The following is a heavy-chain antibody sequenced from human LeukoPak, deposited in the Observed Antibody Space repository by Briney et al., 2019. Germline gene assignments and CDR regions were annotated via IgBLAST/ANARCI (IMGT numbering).Heavy chain of an antibody. V-gene: IGHV4-39*07. J-gene: IGHJ4*02. CDR2: IYYSGST. D-gene: IGHD3-3*01. CDR1: GGSISSSSYY. CDR3: ARDLGDYWSSFRSYFFDY. Sequence: PSETLSLTCTVSGGSISSSSYYWGWIRQPPGKGLEWIGSIYYSGSTYYNPSLKSRVTISVDTSKNQFSLKLSSVTAADTAVYYCARDLGDYWSSFRSYFFDYWGQGTLVTVSS.